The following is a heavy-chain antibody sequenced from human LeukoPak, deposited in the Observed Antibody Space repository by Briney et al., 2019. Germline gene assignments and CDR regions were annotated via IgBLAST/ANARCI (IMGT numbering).Heavy chain of an antibody. J-gene: IGHJ5*02. CDR2: IYYSGTT. V-gene: IGHV4-59*12. CDR3: AREDPRLWFDP. Sequence: PSETLSLTCTVSGGSISSYYWSWIRQPPGKGLEWIGYIYYSGTTNYNPSLKSRVTISVDTSKNQFSLKLSSVTAADTAVYYCAREDPRLWFDPWGQGTLVTVSS. CDR1: GGSISSYY.